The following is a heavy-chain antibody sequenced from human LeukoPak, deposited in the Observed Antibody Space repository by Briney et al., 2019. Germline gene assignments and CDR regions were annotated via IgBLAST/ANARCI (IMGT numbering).Heavy chain of an antibody. V-gene: IGHV3-74*01. J-gene: IGHJ4*02. CDR3: ARPDCSGGSCYSNFDY. D-gene: IGHD2-15*01. CDR2: INSDGSST. CDR1: GFTFSSYW. Sequence: GGSLRLSCAASGFTFSSYWVHWVRQAPGKGLVWVSRINSDGSSTSYADSVKGRFTISRDNAKNTLYLQMNSLRAEDTAVYYCARPDCSGGSCYSNFDYWGQGTLVTVSS.